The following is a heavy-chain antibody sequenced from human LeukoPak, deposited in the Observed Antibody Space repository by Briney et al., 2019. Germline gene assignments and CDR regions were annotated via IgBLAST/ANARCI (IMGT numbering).Heavy chain of an antibody. J-gene: IGHJ4*02. CDR2: ISYDGSNK. CDR1: GFTFSSYA. CDR3: ARVPYCSGGSCQDDY. D-gene: IGHD2-15*01. Sequence: GGSLRLSCAASGFTFSSYAMHWVRQAPGKGLEWVAVISYDGSNKYYADSVKGRFTISRDNSKNTLYLQMNSLRAEDTAVYYCARVPYCSGGSCQDDYWGQGTLVTVSS. V-gene: IGHV3-30-3*01.